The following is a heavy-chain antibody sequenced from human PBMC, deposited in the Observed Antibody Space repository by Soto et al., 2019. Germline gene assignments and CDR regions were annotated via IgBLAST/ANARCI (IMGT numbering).Heavy chain of an antibody. Sequence: GASVKVSCKASGYTFTSYGISWVRQAPGQGLEWMGWISAYNGNTNYAQKLQGRVTMTTDTSTSTAYTELRSLRSDHTAVYYCATDDIYRQNGFDPWRQGILVYVSS. CDR1: GYTFTSYG. CDR2: ISAYNGNT. V-gene: IGHV1-18*01. CDR3: ATDDIYRQNGFDP. J-gene: IGHJ5*02. D-gene: IGHD2-2*02.